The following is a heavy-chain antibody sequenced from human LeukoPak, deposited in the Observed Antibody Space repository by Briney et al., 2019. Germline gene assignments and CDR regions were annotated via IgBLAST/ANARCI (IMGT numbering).Heavy chain of an antibody. CDR1: GFTFSSYW. CDR2: ITSDGSST. D-gene: IGHD3-10*01. Sequence: PGGSLRLSCAASGFTFSSYWMHWVRQAPGQGLVWFSRITSDGSSTSYADSVKGRVTISRDNAKNTLYLQMNSLRAEDTAVYYCARDGGDDAFDIWGQGTMVTVSS. V-gene: IGHV3-74*01. J-gene: IGHJ3*02. CDR3: ARDGGDDAFDI.